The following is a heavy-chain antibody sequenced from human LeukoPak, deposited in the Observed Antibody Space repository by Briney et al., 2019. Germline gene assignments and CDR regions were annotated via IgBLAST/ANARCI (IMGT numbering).Heavy chain of an antibody. V-gene: IGHV3-48*01. J-gene: IGHJ3*02. CDR1: GFTFSSYS. CDR2: ISSSSSTI. CDR3: ARPRGPVRFDAFDI. D-gene: IGHD3-10*01. Sequence: GGSLRLSCAASGFTFSSYSMNWVRQAPGKGLEWVSYISSSSSTIYYADSVKGRFTISRDNAKNSLYLQMNSLRAEDTAVYYCARPRGPVRFDAFDIWGQGTMVTVSS.